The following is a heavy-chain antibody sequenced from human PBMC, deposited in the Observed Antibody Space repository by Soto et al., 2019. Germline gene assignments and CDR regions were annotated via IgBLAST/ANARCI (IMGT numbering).Heavy chain of an antibody. V-gene: IGHV3-15*01. Sequence: XGSLRLTCAASGFTFNNACMSWVRQAPGKGLEWVGRIKNKMDGGTADYPAPVKGRFTVSRDDSRNTVYLQMNSLKIEDTAIYYCLTDTFNEYTNYEGWAHWGQGTLVTVSS. D-gene: IGHD3-3*01. CDR3: LTDTFNEYTNYEGWAH. CDR2: IKNKMDGGTA. J-gene: IGHJ4*02. CDR1: GFTFNNAC.